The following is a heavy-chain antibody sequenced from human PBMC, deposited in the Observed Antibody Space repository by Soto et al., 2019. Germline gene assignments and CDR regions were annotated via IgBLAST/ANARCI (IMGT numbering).Heavy chain of an antibody. Sequence: SVKVSCTASGGTFSSYASSWVRQAPGQGLEWMGGIIPIFGTANYAQKFQGRVTITADESTSTAYMELSSLRSEDTAVYYCARARLPYYGMDVWGQGTTVTVSS. CDR3: ARARLPYYGMDV. CDR2: IIPIFGTA. J-gene: IGHJ6*02. D-gene: IGHD3-16*01. CDR1: GGTFSSYA. V-gene: IGHV1-69*13.